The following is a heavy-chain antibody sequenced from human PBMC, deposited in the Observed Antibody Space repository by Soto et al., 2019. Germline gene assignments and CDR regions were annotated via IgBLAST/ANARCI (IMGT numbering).Heavy chain of an antibody. CDR2: IFSNDEE. CDR1: GVSLSTHTMG. D-gene: IGHD1-26*01. CDR3: AWSHSGNYVGVRWFDP. J-gene: IGHJ5*02. Sequence: QVTLKESGPVLVKPTETLTLTCTVSGVSLSTHTMGVSWIRQPPGKALEWLAHIFSNDEEFYTPSLRSRLTISKDTSQSQVFLTLTYLDPLDTATYYCAWSHSGNYVGVRWFDPWRQGILVTVSS. V-gene: IGHV2-26*01.